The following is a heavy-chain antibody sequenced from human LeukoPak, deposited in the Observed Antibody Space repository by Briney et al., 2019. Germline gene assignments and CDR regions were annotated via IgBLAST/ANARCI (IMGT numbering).Heavy chain of an antibody. D-gene: IGHD6-13*01. CDR1: GGSIKSNNW. J-gene: IGHJ3*02. Sequence: SGTLSLTCAVSGGSIKSNNWWSWVRQPPGKGLEWIGEINDSGSTKYNPSLKSRVTISIDTSKNQFSLKLNSVTAADTAVYYCAKHRGAAGWRSFDIWGQGTMVTVSS. V-gene: IGHV4-4*02. CDR2: INDSGST. CDR3: AKHRGAAGWRSFDI.